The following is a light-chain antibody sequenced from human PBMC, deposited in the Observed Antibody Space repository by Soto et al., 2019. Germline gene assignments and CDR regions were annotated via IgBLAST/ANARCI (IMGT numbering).Light chain of an antibody. CDR2: DAS. V-gene: IGKV1-5*01. J-gene: IGKJ1*01. Sequence: MAKSHSTVSGARRHITIVTCRASQSFSSWLAWYQQKQGKAPKLLIYDASSLESGVPSRFSGSGFGLEFTITISILQPSDYATYYCHPFRTFGQGTKVDIK. CDR1: QSFSSW. CDR3: HPFRT.